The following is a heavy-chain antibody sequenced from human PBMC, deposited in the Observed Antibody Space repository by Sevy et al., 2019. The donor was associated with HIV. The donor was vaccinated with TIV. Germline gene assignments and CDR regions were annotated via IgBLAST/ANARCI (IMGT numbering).Heavy chain of an antibody. V-gene: IGHV3-7*01. J-gene: IGHJ4*02. Sequence: GGSLRLSCKASGFTFSSFWMQWVRQAPGKGLEWVANIRQDGNEIYYGDSVKGRFTISRDNAKNALYLQMDGLRAEDTGLYYCARRYFDFWGQGTLVTVSS. CDR3: ARRYFDF. CDR1: GFTFSSFW. CDR2: IRQDGNEI.